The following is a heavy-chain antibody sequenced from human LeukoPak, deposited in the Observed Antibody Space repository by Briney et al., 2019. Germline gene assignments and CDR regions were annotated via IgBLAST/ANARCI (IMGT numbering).Heavy chain of an antibody. CDR2: IGTTGDT. V-gene: IGHV3-13*04. D-gene: IGHD3-22*01. J-gene: IGHJ3*02. CDR3: ARGLYYYDSSGYYGDTFDI. CDR1: GFTFSSYD. Sequence: PGGSLRLSCAASGFTFSSYDMHWVRQAPGKGLEWVSGIGTTGDTYYPGYVKGRFTISRENAKNSLYLQMNSLRAGDTAVYYCARGLYYYDSSGYYGDTFDIWGQGTMVTVSS.